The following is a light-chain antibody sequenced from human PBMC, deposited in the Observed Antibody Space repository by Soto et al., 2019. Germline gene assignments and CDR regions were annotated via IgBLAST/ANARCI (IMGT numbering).Light chain of an antibody. CDR1: SSDVGGYNY. CDR3: SSYTSSSTRV. Sequence: QSVLTQPASVSGSPGQSITISCTGTSSDVGGYNYVSLYQQHPGKAPKLMIYDVSNRPSGVSNRFSGSKSGNTASLTISGLQAEDEADYYCSSYTSSSTRVFGTGTKATVL. J-gene: IGLJ1*01. V-gene: IGLV2-14*01. CDR2: DVS.